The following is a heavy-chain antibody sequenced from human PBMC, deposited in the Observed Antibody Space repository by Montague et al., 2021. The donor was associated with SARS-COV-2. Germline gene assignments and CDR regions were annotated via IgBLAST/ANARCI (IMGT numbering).Heavy chain of an antibody. V-gene: IGHV4-34*01. J-gene: IGHJ5*01. Sequence: SETLSLTCAVSGDSISGAIWSWVRQPPGEKLEWIGETNHNAGTNYNQSLRRRVTISVDTSKHQFSLHLKSVSAADAAVYFCSRVFGNNGYNRFDSWGQGTLVTVSS. CDR2: TNHNAGT. CDR3: SRVFGNNGYNRFDS. D-gene: IGHD5-24*01. CDR1: GDSISGAI.